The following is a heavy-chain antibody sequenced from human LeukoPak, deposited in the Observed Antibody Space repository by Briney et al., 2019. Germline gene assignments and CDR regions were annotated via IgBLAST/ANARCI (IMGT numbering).Heavy chain of an antibody. CDR1: GFTFSSYA. J-gene: IGHJ4*02. Sequence: PGGSLSLSCAASGFTFSSYAMSWLRQAPGKGLEWVSAISGSGGSTYYADSVRGRFTISRDNSKNTLYLQMNSLRAEDTAVYYCAKDRVPSFGELDYWGQGTLVTVSS. D-gene: IGHD3-10*01. CDR2: ISGSGGST. CDR3: AKDRVPSFGELDY. V-gene: IGHV3-23*01.